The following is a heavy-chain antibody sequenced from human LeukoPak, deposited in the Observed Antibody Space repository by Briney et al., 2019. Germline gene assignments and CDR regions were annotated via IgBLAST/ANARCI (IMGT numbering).Heavy chain of an antibody. D-gene: IGHD3-22*01. J-gene: IGHJ5*02. CDR3: ARHSSSWRGNWFDP. CDR2: INPNTGGT. CDR1: GYTFTGYY. V-gene: IGHV1-2*02. Sequence: ASVKVSCKASGYTFTGYYIHWIRQAPGQGLEWMGWINPNTGGTVYAQMFQGRVTMTSDTSISTAYMELSRVTPDDTAVYYCARHSSSWRGNWFDPWGQGTLVTVSS.